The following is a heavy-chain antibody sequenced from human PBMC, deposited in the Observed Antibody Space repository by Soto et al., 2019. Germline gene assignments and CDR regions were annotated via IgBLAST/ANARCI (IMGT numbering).Heavy chain of an antibody. CDR2: INPNSGGT. CDR1: GYTFTGYY. CDR3: SRDPSRTIAAAGTYYYYGMDV. Sequence: ASVKVSCKASGYTFTGYYMHWVRQAPGQGLEWMGWINPNSGGTNYAQKFQGRVTMTRDTSISTAYMELSRLRSDDSAVYYCSRDPSRTIAAAGTYYYYGMDVWGQGTTVTVSS. V-gene: IGHV1-2*02. D-gene: IGHD6-13*01. J-gene: IGHJ6*02.